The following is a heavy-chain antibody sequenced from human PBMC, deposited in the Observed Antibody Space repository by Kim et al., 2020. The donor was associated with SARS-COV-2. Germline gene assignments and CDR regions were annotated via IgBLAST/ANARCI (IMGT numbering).Heavy chain of an antibody. Sequence: GGSLRLSCAASGFTFSNYWMHWVRQVPGKGLVWVSRTNTDGTYTSYADSAKGRFTISRDNAKNTLYLQMNSLRADDAAVYYCARGTSDTPGIDYWGQGTLVTVSS. CDR2: TNTDGTYT. J-gene: IGHJ4*02. D-gene: IGHD1-7*01. CDR1: GFTFSNYW. V-gene: IGHV3-74*01. CDR3: ARGTSDTPGIDY.